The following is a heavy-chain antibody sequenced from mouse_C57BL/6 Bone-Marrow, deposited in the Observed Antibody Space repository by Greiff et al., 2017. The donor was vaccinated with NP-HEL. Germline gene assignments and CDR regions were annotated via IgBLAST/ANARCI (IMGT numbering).Heavy chain of an antibody. V-gene: IGHV1-82*01. CDR1: GYAFSSSW. CDR2: IYPGDGDT. CDR3: ATSPPRRGAY. J-gene: IGHJ3*01. Sequence: QVQLQQSGPELVKPGASVKISCKASGYAFSSSWMNWVKQRPGKGLEWIGRIYPGDGDTNYNGKFKGKATLTADKSSSTAYMQLSSLTSEDSAVYFGATSPPRRGAYWGQGTLVTVSA.